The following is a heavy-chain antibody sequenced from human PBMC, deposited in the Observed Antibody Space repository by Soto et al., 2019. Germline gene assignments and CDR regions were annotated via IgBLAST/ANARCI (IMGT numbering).Heavy chain of an antibody. J-gene: IGHJ4*02. CDR2: IIPLFGTA. V-gene: IGHV1-69*01. D-gene: IGHD6-13*01. CDR3: ARQPIAAAVPTWYFDF. CDR1: GGTFSNYA. Sequence: QLQLVQSGAEVKKPGSSVKVSCEASGGTFSNYAISWVRQAPGQGLEWMGGIIPLFGTANYAQNFQGRVTITADESTSTAYMELSSLRSEDTAVYYCARQPIAAAVPTWYFDFWGQGTLVTVSS.